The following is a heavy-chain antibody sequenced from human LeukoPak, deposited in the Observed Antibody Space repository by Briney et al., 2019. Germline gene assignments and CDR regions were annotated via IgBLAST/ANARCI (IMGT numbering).Heavy chain of an antibody. CDR3: ARDPRGSGTFDI. Sequence: SETLSLTCTVSGYSVSTGYYWVWIRQPPGKGLEWIGSFYHSGNSYYNPSLKSRVIISVDTSKNEFSLKLSSVTAADTAVYYCARDPRGSGTFDIWGQGTMVTVSS. CDR2: FYHSGNS. CDR1: GYSVSTGYY. J-gene: IGHJ3*02. V-gene: IGHV4-38-2*02. D-gene: IGHD2-15*01.